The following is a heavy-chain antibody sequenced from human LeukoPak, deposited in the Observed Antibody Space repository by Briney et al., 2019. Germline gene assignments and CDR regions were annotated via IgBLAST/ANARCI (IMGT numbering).Heavy chain of an antibody. CDR2: IYYIGST. V-gene: IGHV4-59*01. CDR1: GGSISSYY. CDR3: ASAASKVEYYGMDV. J-gene: IGHJ6*02. D-gene: IGHD5-18*01. Sequence: ASETLSLTCTVSGGSISSYYWSWIRQPPGKGLEWIGYIYYIGSTNYNPSLKSRVTISVDTSKNQFSLKLSSVTAADTAVYYCASAASKVEYYGMDVWGQGTTVTVSS.